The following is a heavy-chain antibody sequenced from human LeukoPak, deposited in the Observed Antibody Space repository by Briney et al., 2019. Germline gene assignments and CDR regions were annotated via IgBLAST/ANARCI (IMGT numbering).Heavy chain of an antibody. CDR3: ARGGDYAY. CDR2: ISYDGSNK. V-gene: IGHV3-30*03. CDR1: GFTFSSYG. D-gene: IGHD4-17*01. Sequence: GGSLRLSCAASGFTFSSYGMHWVRQAPGKGLEWVAVISYDGSNKYYADSVKGRFTISRDNSKNTLCLEMNSLRDEDTAMYYCARGGDYAYWGQGTLVTVSS. J-gene: IGHJ4*02.